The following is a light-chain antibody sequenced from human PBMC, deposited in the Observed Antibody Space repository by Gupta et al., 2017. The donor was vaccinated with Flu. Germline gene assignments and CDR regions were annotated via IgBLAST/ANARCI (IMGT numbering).Light chain of an antibody. V-gene: IGKV1-39*01. J-gene: IGKJ2*01. CDR3: QQSYNGPYT. CDR1: QIITSY. Sequence: DIQLTQYPSSLSASVGYRVTITCRTSQIITSYLNWYQQRPGKAPKLLIFAASNLQNGVPSRFSGSGSGTDFALTINGLQPEDFATYYCQQSYNGPYTFGQGTRLETK. CDR2: AAS.